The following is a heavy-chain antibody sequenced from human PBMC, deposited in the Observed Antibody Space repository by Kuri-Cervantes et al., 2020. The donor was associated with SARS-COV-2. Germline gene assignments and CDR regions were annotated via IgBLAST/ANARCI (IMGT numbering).Heavy chain of an antibody. CDR2: INPNSGGT. J-gene: IGHJ6*03. CDR1: GYTFTGYY. CDR3: ARDLAWGGYYMDV. Sequence: ASVKVSCKASGYTFTGYYMHWVRQAPGQGLEWMGRINPNSGGTNYAQKFQGRVTMTRDTSISTAYMELSRLRSDDTAVYYCARDLAWGGYYMDVWGKGTTVTVSS. V-gene: IGHV1-2*06. D-gene: IGHD7-27*01.